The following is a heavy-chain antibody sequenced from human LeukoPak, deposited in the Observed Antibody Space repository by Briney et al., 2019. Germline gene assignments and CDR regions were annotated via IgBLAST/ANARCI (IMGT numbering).Heavy chain of an antibody. J-gene: IGHJ4*02. CDR3: AAPRTYYYDSSGYFDY. D-gene: IGHD3-22*01. CDR2: IIPIFGTA. Sequence: SVKVSCKASGGTFSSYAISLVRQAPGRGLEWMGGIIPIFGTANYAQKFQGRVTITADESTSTAYMELSSLRSEDTAVYYCAAPRTYYYDSSGYFDYWGQGTLVTVSS. CDR1: GGTFSSYA. V-gene: IGHV1-69*13.